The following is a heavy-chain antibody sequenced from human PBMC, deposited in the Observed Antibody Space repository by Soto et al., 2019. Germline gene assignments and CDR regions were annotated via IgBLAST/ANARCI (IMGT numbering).Heavy chain of an antibody. D-gene: IGHD6-19*01. J-gene: IGHJ4*02. Sequence: QVQLVQSGAEVKKPGASVKVSCKASGYTFTSYAMHWVRQDPGQRLEWMGWINAGNGNTKYSQKFQGRVTITRDTSASTAYMELSSLRSEDTAVYYCARYSSGWSSGFDYWGPGTLVTVSS. CDR3: ARYSSGWSSGFDY. V-gene: IGHV1-3*01. CDR2: INAGNGNT. CDR1: GYTFTSYA.